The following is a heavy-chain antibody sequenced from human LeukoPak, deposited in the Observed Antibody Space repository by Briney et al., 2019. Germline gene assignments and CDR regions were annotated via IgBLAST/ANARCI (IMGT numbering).Heavy chain of an antibody. D-gene: IGHD3-22*01. J-gene: IGHJ4*02. CDR3: ARDYYDSSGYYYYFDY. CDR1: GYTFTRYA. V-gene: IGHV1-3*01. CDR2: INAGNGNT. Sequence: ASVKVSCKASGYTFTRYAMHWVRQAPGQRLEWMGWINAGNGNTKYSQKFQGRVTITRDTSASTVYMEVSSLRSEDTAVYYCARDYYDSSGYYYYFDYWGQGTLVTVSS.